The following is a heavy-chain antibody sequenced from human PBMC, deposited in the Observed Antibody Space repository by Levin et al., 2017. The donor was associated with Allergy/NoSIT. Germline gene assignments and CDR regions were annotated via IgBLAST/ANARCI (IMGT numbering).Heavy chain of an antibody. Sequence: PSETLSLTCTVSGDSMTNYFWTWIRQPPGKGLEWIGRVYISGNTNYNPVLESRVTMSIDTSKSQFSLRLTYVTAADTALYYCARGTMSDTNGYFYDWFDPWGKGTLVTVS. CDR2: VYISGNT. J-gene: IGHJ5*02. D-gene: IGHD3-22*01. CDR1: GDSMTNYF. CDR3: ARGTMSDTNGYFYDWFDP. V-gene: IGHV4-4*07.